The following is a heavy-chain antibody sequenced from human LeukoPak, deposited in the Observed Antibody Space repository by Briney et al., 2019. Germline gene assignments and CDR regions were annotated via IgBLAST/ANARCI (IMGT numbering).Heavy chain of an antibody. CDR2: IPASGGST. V-gene: IGHV3-23*01. CDR3: AKESSGGWYFDY. CDR1: GFTFSSNV. J-gene: IGHJ4*02. Sequence: GGSLRLSCVASGFTFSSNVMIWVRQAPGKGLEWVSSIPASGGSTYYADSVKGRFTISRDNSKNSLYLQMNSLRAEDTAVYYCAKESSGGWYFDYWGQGTLVTVSS. D-gene: IGHD6-19*01.